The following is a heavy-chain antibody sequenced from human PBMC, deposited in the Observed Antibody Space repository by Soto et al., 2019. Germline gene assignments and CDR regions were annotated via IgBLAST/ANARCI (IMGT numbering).Heavy chain of an antibody. CDR2: IRSKAYGGTT. CDR1: GFTFGDYA. Sequence: PGGSLRLSCTASGFTFGDYAMSWFRQAPGKGLEWVGFIRSKAYGGTTEYAASVKGRFTISRDDSKSIAYLQMNSLKTEDTAVDYFSRSRHLRFLEWLPDAFDIWGQGTMVTVSS. D-gene: IGHD3-3*01. J-gene: IGHJ3*02. V-gene: IGHV3-49*03. CDR3: SRSRHLRFLEWLPDAFDI.